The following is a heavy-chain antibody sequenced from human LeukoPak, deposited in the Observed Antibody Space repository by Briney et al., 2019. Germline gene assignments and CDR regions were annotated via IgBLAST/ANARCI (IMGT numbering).Heavy chain of an antibody. Sequence: ASVKVSCKSSGYTFTSYYMYWVRQAPGQGLEWMGIINPSGGSTSYAQKFQGRVTMTRDTSTSTVYMELSSLRSEDTAVYYCARDSGMVRGSVDYWGQGTLVTVSS. CDR3: ARDSGMVRGSVDY. CDR1: GYTFTSYY. J-gene: IGHJ4*02. V-gene: IGHV1-46*01. D-gene: IGHD3-10*01. CDR2: INPSGGST.